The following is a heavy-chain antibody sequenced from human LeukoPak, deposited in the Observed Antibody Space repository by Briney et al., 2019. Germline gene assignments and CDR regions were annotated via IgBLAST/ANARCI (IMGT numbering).Heavy chain of an antibody. Sequence: GGSLRLSSAASGFTFSNAWMSWVRQAPGKGLEWVGRIKSKTDGGTTDYAAPVKGRFTISRDDSKNTLYLQMNSLKTEDTAVYYCTTDPEYYDSSGYYYGLDDYWGQGTLVTVSS. V-gene: IGHV3-15*01. CDR1: GFTFSNAW. CDR2: IKSKTDGGTT. CDR3: TTDPEYYDSSGYYYGLDDY. J-gene: IGHJ4*02. D-gene: IGHD3-22*01.